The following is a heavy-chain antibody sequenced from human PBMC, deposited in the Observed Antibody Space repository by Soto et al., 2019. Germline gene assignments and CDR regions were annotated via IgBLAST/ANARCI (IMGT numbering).Heavy chain of an antibody. J-gene: IGHJ4*02. CDR2: VYWHDDK. D-gene: IGHD2-15*01. V-gene: IGHV2-5*01. Sequence: QITLKETGPTLVKPTQPLTLTCTFSGFSFGASGVGVGWIRQPPGKALAWLALVYWHDDKRYNPSLRSRLTITKDAPKNQVVLTMTNMDPLDTATYFCARAYSYDFDYWGQGTLVFVSS. CDR3: ARAYSYDFDY. CDR1: GFSFGASGVG.